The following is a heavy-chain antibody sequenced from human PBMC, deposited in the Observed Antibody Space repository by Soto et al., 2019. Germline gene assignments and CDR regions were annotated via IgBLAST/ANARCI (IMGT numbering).Heavy chain of an antibody. CDR3: ARDPEAYGYGFGGGFDP. Sequence: ASVKVSCKASGYTFTSYYMHWVRQAPGQGLEWMGIINPSGGSTSYAQKFQGRVTMTRDTSTSTVYMELSSLRSEDTAVYYCARDPEAYGYGFGGGFDPWGQGTLVTVSS. CDR2: INPSGGST. CDR1: GYTFTSYY. J-gene: IGHJ5*02. D-gene: IGHD5-18*01. V-gene: IGHV1-46*01.